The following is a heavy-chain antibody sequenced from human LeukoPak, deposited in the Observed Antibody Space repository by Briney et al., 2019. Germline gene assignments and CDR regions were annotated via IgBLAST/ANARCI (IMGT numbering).Heavy chain of an antibody. CDR1: GYNLTELS. D-gene: IGHD3-9*01. CDR2: FDPGDGAM. V-gene: IGHV1-24*01. J-gene: IGHJ4*02. Sequence: WASVKVSCKVSGYNLTELSMHWVRQAPGKGLEWMGGFDPGDGAMVYAQRFQGRVTMTEDTSTDTVYMELSSLKSEDTAVYYCAAGGLYDLLPYWGQGTLVTVSS. CDR3: AAGGLYDLLPY.